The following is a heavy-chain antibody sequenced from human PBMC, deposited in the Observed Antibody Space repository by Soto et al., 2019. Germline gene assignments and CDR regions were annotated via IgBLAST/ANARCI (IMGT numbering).Heavy chain of an antibody. V-gene: IGHV3-23*01. J-gene: IGHJ4*02. CDR1: GFIFTSHA. CDR2: ITSSGSMI. CDR3: AKESLGYTYGNFDF. D-gene: IGHD5-18*01. Sequence: EVQLLESGGGLAQPGGSLRLSCAASGFIFTSHAMSWVRQAPGEGLEWVSGITSSGSMIHYADSVKGRFSISRDNSNNILYLQMDSLRVGDTAIYYCAKESLGYTYGNFDFWGLGILVTVSS.